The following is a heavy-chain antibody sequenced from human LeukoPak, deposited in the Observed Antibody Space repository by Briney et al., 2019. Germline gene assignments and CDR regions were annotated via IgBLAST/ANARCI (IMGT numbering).Heavy chain of an antibody. CDR1: GGTFSSYA. J-gene: IGHJ6*03. CDR3: ARGSPDSSGWYVDYYYMDV. Sequence: GASVKVSCKASGGTFSSYATSWVRQAPGQGLEWMGGIIPIFGTANYAQKFQGRVTITADKSTSTAYMELSSLRSEDTAVYYCARGSPDSSGWYVDYYYMDVWGKGTTVTVSS. D-gene: IGHD6-19*01. CDR2: IIPIFGTA. V-gene: IGHV1-69*06.